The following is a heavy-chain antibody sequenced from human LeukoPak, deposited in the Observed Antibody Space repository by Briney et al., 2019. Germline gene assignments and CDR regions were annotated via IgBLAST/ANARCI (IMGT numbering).Heavy chain of an antibody. CDR1: GGSISSYY. Sequence: SETLSLTCTVSGGSISSYYWSWIRQPPGKGLEWIGYIYYSGSTNYNPSLKSRVTISVDTSKNQFSLKLSSVTAADTAVYYCARRQNYYDSSGPAFGMDVWGQGTTVTVSS. V-gene: IGHV4-59*08. CDR3: ARRQNYYDSSGPAFGMDV. J-gene: IGHJ6*02. CDR2: IYYSGST. D-gene: IGHD3-22*01.